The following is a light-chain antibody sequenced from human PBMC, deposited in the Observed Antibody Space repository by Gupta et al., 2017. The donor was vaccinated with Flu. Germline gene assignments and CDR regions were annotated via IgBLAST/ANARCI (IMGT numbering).Light chain of an antibody. CDR1: SSDIGGYNY. J-gene: IGLJ1*01. V-gene: IGLV2-14*01. CDR3: SSYTPNTTLYV. Sequence: QSALTQPASVSGSPGQSITISCTGTSSDIGGYNYVSWYQLHPGKAPKLMIYEVTYRPSGISNRFSGSKSGNTASLTISGLQAEDEADYYCSSYTPNTTLYVFGTGTEVTGL. CDR2: EVT.